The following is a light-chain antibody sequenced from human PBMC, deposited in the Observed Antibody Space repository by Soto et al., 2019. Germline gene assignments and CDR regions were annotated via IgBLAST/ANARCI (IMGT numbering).Light chain of an antibody. V-gene: IGLV1-47*01. Sequence: QSVLTQPPSASGTPGQRVTISCSGSSSNIGSNYVYWYQQLPGTAPKLLIYRNNQRPSRVPDRFSGSKSGTSASLAISGLRSEDEADYYCAAWDDSLSGVVVFGGGTKLTVL. J-gene: IGLJ2*01. CDR3: AAWDDSLSGVVV. CDR1: SSNIGSNY. CDR2: RNN.